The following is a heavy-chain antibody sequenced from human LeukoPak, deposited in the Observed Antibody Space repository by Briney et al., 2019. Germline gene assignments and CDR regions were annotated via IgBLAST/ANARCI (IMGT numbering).Heavy chain of an antibody. CDR1: GYTFTSYG. CDR3: AIEGEEDPYSSRDWFDP. CDR2: ISAYNGNT. Sequence: GASVKVSCKASGYTFTSYGISWVRQAPGQGLEWMGWISAYNGNTNYAQKLQGRVTMTTDTSTSTAYMELRSLRSDDTAVYYCAIEGEEDPYSSRDWFDPWGQGTLVTVSS. D-gene: IGHD6-13*01. V-gene: IGHV1-18*01. J-gene: IGHJ5*02.